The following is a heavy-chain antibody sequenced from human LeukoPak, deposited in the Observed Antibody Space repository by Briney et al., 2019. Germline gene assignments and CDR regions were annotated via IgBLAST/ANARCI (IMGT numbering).Heavy chain of an antibody. V-gene: IGHV1-8*01. Sequence: GASVKVSCKASGYTFTSYDINWVRQATGQGLDGMGWMNPNSGNTGYAQKFQGRLTMTTDTSTSTAYKELRSLRSDDTAVYYCARDGYSSGWLDYWGQGTLVTVSS. CDR2: MNPNSGNT. CDR1: GYTFTSYD. CDR3: ARDGYSSGWLDY. D-gene: IGHD6-19*01. J-gene: IGHJ4*02.